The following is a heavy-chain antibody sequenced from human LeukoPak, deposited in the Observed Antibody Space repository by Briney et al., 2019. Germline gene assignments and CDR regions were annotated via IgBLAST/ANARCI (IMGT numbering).Heavy chain of an antibody. J-gene: IGHJ4*02. CDR2: LSYDGSNK. CDR1: GFTFSSYA. D-gene: IGHD2-21*02. V-gene: IGHV3-30*04. CDR3: ATQGRHIVVVTAIVDY. Sequence: PGGSLRLSCAASGFTFSSYAMHWVRQAPGKGLEWVAVLSYDGSNKYYADSVKSRFTISRDNSKNTLYLQMNSLRAEDTAVYYCATQGRHIVVVTAIVDYWGQGTLVTVSS.